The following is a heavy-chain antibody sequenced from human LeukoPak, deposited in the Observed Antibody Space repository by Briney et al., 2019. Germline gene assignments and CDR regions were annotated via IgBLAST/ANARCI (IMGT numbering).Heavy chain of an antibody. CDR3: ARDTNPTYYYDSSGYSRDAFDI. CDR2: IYYSGST. V-gene: IGHV4-59*01. J-gene: IGHJ3*02. CDR1: GFTFSSYA. D-gene: IGHD3-22*01. Sequence: GSLRLSCAASGFTFSSYAMSWVRQAPGKGLEWIGYIYYSGSTNYNPSLKSRVTISVDTSKNQFSLKLSSVTAADTAVYYCARDTNPTYYYDSSGYSRDAFDIWGQGTMVTVSS.